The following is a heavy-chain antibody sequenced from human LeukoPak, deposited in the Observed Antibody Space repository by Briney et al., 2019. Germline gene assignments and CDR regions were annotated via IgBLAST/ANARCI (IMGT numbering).Heavy chain of an antibody. D-gene: IGHD3-3*01. V-gene: IGHV3-48*03. CDR1: GFTFSSYE. J-gene: IGHJ3*02. CDR2: ISSSGSTI. CDR3: ARDGFIGNLDITFYI. Sequence: GGSLRLSCAASGFTFSSYELNWVRQAPGKGLEWVSYISSSGSTIYYADSVKGRFTISRDNAKNSLYLQMNSLRAEDTAVYYCARDGFIGNLDITFYICGQETMGTVSS.